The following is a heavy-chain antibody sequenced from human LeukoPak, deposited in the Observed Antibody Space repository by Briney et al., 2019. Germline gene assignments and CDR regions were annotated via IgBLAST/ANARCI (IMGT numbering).Heavy chain of an antibody. Sequence: GGSLRLSCVVSAFTVSNSHMSWVRQAPGKGLEWVSSFGTRSSSIYYGDSVRGRFTISRDNAKNSLYLQMNSLRAEDTAVYYCARESGNDYGEGFDIWGQGTMVTVSS. J-gene: IGHJ3*02. CDR2: FGTRSSSI. CDR1: AFTVSNSH. CDR3: ARESGNDYGEGFDI. D-gene: IGHD4-17*01. V-gene: IGHV3-21*01.